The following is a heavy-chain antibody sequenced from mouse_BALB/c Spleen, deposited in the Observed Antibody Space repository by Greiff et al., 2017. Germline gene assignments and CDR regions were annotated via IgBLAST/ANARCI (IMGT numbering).Heavy chain of an antibody. CDR3: ARDRDYYAMDY. CDR1: GYTFTDYY. D-gene: IGHD3-2*01. J-gene: IGHJ4*01. Sequence: EVQLQQSGPELVKPGASVKMSCKASGYTFTDYYMQWVKQSHGKSLEWIGDINPNNGDTFYNQKFKGKATLTVDKSSSTAYMQLNSLTSEDSAVYYCARDRDYYAMDYWGQGTSVTVSS. V-gene: IGHV1-18*01. CDR2: INPNNGDT.